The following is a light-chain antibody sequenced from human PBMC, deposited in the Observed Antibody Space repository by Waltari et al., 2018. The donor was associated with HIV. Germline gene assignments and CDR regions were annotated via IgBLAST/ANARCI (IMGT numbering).Light chain of an antibody. J-gene: IGKJ2*02. CDR1: QSVGSNY. V-gene: IGKV3-11*01. CDR2: DAF. CDR3: QQRSSWPRGT. Sequence: IVLKQSPATLSFSPGESATLSCSASQSVGSNYLAWYQHKPGQAPRLCIYDAFSRATGIPARFSGSGSGTDFTLTISSLEPEDSALYYCQQRSSWPRGTFGQGTKLEIK.